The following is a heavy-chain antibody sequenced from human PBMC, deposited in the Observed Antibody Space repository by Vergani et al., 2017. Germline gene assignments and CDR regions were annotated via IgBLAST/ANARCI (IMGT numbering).Heavy chain of an antibody. Sequence: EVQLVESGGGLVQPGRSLRLSCAASGFTFDDYAMHWVRQAPGKGLEWVSAISGSGGSTYYADSVKGRFTISRDNSKNTLYLQMNSLRAEDTAVYYCAKQQWLVPDGMDVWGQGTTVTVSS. CDR3: AKQQWLVPDGMDV. V-gene: IGHV3-23*04. D-gene: IGHD6-19*01. CDR2: ISGSGGST. CDR1: GFTFDDYA. J-gene: IGHJ6*02.